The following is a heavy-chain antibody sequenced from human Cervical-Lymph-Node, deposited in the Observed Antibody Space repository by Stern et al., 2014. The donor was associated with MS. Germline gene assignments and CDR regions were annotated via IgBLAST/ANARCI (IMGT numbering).Heavy chain of an antibody. D-gene: IGHD3-3*02. Sequence: EVQLVQSGAEVKKPGNSLKISCKGSAFSLTNTWIGWVRQMPGKGLEWMGIVYPGESETRYSPSFDGQVTISADKSITPAYLQWSSLKASDTAMYYCARGRGIAFRPDDWGQGTLVTVSS. CDR2: VYPGESET. CDR3: ARGRGIAFRPDD. J-gene: IGHJ4*02. CDR1: AFSLTNTW. V-gene: IGHV5-51*03.